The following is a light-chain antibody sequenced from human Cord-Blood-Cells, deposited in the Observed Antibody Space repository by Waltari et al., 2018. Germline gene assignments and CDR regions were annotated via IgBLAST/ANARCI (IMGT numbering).Light chain of an antibody. J-gene: IGLJ2*01. CDR2: QDS. V-gene: IGLV3-1*01. Sequence: SYELTQPPSVSVSPGQTASITCSGDKLGDKYACWYQQEPGQSPVLVIYQDSKRPSGIPGRFTGSNARNTATLTISGTQAMDEADYYCQAWDSSTAVFGGGTKLTVL. CDR3: QAWDSSTAV. CDR1: KLGDKY.